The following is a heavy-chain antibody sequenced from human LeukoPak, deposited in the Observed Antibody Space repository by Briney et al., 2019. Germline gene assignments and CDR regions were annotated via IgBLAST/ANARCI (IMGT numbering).Heavy chain of an antibody. CDR2: INHSGST. J-gene: IGHJ3*02. D-gene: IGHD6-13*01. CDR3: ARRPYSSSWYGAFDI. CDR1: GFTLSSYN. Sequence: GSLRLSCADSGFTLSSYNMNWVRQPPGKGLEWIGEINHSGSTNYNPSLKSRVTISVDTSKNQFSLKLSSVTAADTAVYYCARRPYSSSWYGAFDIWGQGTMVTVSS. V-gene: IGHV4-34*01.